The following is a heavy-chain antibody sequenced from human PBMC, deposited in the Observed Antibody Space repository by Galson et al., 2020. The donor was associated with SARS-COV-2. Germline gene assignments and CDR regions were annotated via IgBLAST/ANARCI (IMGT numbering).Heavy chain of an antibody. D-gene: IGHD2-2*01. V-gene: IGHV1-24*01. J-gene: IGHJ6*02. CDR2: FDPEDVET. Sequence: ASVKVSCMVSGFTLTELSMHWLRQAPGKGLAWMGGFDPEDVETIYAQKFLARVIMTEDTSTDTAYMELSSLRSEDTAVYYCATALAIVVVPAAIQPRHNYYYGMDVWGQGTTVTVSS. CDR1: GFTLTELS. CDR3: ATALAIVVVPAAIQPRHNYYYGMDV.